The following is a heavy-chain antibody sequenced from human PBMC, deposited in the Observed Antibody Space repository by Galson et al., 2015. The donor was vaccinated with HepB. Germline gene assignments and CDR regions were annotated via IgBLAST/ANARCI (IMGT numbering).Heavy chain of an antibody. CDR3: AKDAAGWNDGHDKNHQYYMDV. CDR2: ISSSGTTM. J-gene: IGHJ6*03. CDR1: GFIFSDFQ. D-gene: IGHD1-1*01. Sequence: SLRLSCAASGFIFSDFQIHWLRQVPGQGLEWISYISSSGTTMDYADSLHGRFTISRDNAKNSIYLQMTSLRTEDTALYFCAKDAAGWNDGHDKNHQYYMDVWGKGTTVSVS. V-gene: IGHV3-11*04.